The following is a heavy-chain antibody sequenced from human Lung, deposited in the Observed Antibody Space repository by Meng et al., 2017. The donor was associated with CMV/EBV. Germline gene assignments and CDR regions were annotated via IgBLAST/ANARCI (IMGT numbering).Heavy chain of an antibody. J-gene: IGHJ4*02. V-gene: IGHV3-23*01. CDR2: IDNNGGGT. Sequence: FCAGSGFTFSSHAMSWVRQAPGKGLKWVSTIDNNGGGTYYADSVNGRFTISRDNSKSTLYPQMNSMRADDTAIYYCTLQPRYSRFDYWGQGALVTVSS. CDR1: GFTFSSHA. CDR3: TLQPRYSRFDY. D-gene: IGHD6-13*01.